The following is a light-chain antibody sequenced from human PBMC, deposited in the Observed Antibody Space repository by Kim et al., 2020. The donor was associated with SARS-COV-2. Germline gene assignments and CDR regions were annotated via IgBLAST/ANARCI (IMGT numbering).Light chain of an antibody. CDR3: QLYDKSLTGTV. J-gene: IGLJ1*01. CDR2: GNI. V-gene: IGLV1-40*01. CDR1: SSNIGAGLD. Sequence: QPVLTQPPSVSGAPGQSVTISCTGSSSNIGAGLDVHWYQQLPGAAPKSFIYGNIHRHSGVPDRFSGSRSDTSSFLAIRDLQADDETDYYCQLYDKSLTGTVFGSGTKSPS.